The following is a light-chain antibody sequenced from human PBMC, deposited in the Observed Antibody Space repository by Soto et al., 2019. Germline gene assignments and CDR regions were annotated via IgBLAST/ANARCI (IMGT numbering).Light chain of an antibody. CDR3: SSYTSSSTLLVV. CDR2: DVS. CDR1: SSDVGGYNY. J-gene: IGLJ2*01. V-gene: IGLV2-14*01. Sequence: QSALTQPASVSGSPGQSITISCTGTSSDVGGYNYVSWYQQHPGKAPKLMIYDVSNRPSGVSNRFSGSKSGNTASLTISGLKADDEADYYCSSYTSSSTLLVVFGGGAKLTVL.